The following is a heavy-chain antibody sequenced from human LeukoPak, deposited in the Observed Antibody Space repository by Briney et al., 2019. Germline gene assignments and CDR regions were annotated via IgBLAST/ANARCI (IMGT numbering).Heavy chain of an antibody. CDR2: INPNSGGT. CDR1: GYTFTGYY. CDR3: ARDFNGPEGY. V-gene: IGHV1-2*02. Sequence: ASVKVSRKASGYTFTGYYMHWVRQAPGQGLEWMGWINPNSGGTNYAQKFQGRVTMTTDTSTSTAYMELRSLRSDDTAVYYCARDFNGPEGYWGQGTLVTVSS. D-gene: IGHD1-14*01. J-gene: IGHJ4*02.